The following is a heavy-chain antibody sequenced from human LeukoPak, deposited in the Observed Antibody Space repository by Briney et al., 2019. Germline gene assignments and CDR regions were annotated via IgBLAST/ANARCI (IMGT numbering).Heavy chain of an antibody. V-gene: IGHV3-23*01. CDR2: ISGSGGST. J-gene: IGHJ4*02. CDR1: GFTFSSYA. Sequence: PGGSLRLSCAASGFTFSSYAMSWGRQAPGKGLEWVSAISGSGGSTYYADSLKGRFTISRDNSQNKLYLQMNSLRAEDTAVYYCAKHSSGWLYFDYWGQGTLVTVSS. D-gene: IGHD6-19*01. CDR3: AKHSSGWLYFDY.